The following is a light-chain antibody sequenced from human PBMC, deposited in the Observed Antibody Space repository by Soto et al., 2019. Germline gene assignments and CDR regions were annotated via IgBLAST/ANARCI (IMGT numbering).Light chain of an antibody. CDR2: GAS. CDR1: QSVSSSY. Sequence: EMLLTQSPGTLSLSPGERATLSCRASQSVSSSYLAWYQQKPGQAPRLLIYGASSRATGIPDRFSGSGSGTDFTLTISRLEPEDFAVYYCHHYGTSRTFGQGTKVDNK. V-gene: IGKV3-20*01. J-gene: IGKJ1*01. CDR3: HHYGTSRT.